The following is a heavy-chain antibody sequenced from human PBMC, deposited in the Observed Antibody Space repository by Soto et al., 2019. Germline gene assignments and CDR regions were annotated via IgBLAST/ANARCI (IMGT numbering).Heavy chain of an antibody. Sequence: QVQLVQSGAEVKKPGSSVKVSCKASGGTFSSYAISWVRQAPGQGLEWMGGIIPIFGTANYAQKLQGRVTITADKSTSTAYMELSSLRSEDTAVYYCARVFGYCSGGSCYPFRMDVWGQGTTVTVSS. CDR3: ARVFGYCSGGSCYPFRMDV. J-gene: IGHJ6*02. V-gene: IGHV1-69*06. D-gene: IGHD2-15*01. CDR1: GGTFSSYA. CDR2: IIPIFGTA.